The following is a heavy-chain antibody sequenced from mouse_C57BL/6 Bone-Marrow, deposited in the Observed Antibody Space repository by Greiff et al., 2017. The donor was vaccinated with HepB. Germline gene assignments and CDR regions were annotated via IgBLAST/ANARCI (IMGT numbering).Heavy chain of an antibody. CDR3: ARRALLLSWFAY. CDR1: GYTFTSYW. D-gene: IGHD2-3*01. Sequence: QVQLQQPGAEFVKPGASVKLSCKASGYTFTSYWMQWVKQRPGQGLEWIGEIDPSDSYINYNQKFKGKATWTVDTPSSTAYIQLSSLTSEESAVYYCARRALLLSWFAYRGQGTLVTVSA. J-gene: IGHJ3*01. V-gene: IGHV1-50*01. CDR2: IDPSDSYI.